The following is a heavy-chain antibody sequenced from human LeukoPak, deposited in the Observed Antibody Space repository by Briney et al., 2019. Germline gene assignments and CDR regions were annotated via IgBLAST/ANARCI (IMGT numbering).Heavy chain of an antibody. CDR1: GGSFSGYY. V-gene: IGHV4-34*01. J-gene: IGHJ4*02. CDR2: INHSGST. CDR3: ARGRGYSGYDTTDY. Sequence: SETLSLTCAVYGGSFSGYYWSWTRQPPGKGLEWIGEINHSGSTNYNPSLKSRVTISVDTSKNQFSLKLSSVTAADTAVYYCARGRGYSGYDTTDYWGQGTLVTVSS. D-gene: IGHD5-12*01.